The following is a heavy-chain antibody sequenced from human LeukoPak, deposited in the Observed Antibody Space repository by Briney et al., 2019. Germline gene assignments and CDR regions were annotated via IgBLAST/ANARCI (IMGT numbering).Heavy chain of an antibody. V-gene: IGHV3-7*01. CDR2: INQAGSEK. CDR3: VRSLERFGTRDY. Sequence: GGSLRLSCAASEFIFGAYWMTWVRQAPGKGLEWVANINQAGSEKYYMDSVKGRFTISRDNAKKSLFLQMNSLTAEDTGLYYCVRSLERFGTRDYWGQGTLVTVSS. D-gene: IGHD3-10*01. CDR1: EFIFGAYW. J-gene: IGHJ4*02.